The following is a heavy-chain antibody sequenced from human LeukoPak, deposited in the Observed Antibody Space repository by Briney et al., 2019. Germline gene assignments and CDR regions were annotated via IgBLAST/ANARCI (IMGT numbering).Heavy chain of an antibody. CDR1: GFTFDDYA. J-gene: IGHJ4*02. Sequence: GGSLRLSCAASGFTFDDYAMHWVRQAPGKGLEWVSCISWNSGSIGYADSVKGRFTISRDNAKNSLYLQMNSLRAEDTALYYCAKDPTWELKYYFDYWGQGTLVTVSS. V-gene: IGHV3-9*01. D-gene: IGHD1-26*01. CDR2: ISWNSGSI. CDR3: AKDPTWELKYYFDY.